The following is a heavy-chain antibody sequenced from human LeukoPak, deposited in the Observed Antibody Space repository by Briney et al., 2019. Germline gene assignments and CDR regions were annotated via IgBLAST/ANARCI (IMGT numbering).Heavy chain of an antibody. D-gene: IGHD3-22*01. CDR2: ISGSGGST. CDR1: GFAFSSYA. Sequence: GGSLRLSCAASGFAFSSYAMSWVRQAPGKGLEWVSAISGSGGSTYYADSVKGRFTISRDNSKNTLYLQMNSLRAEDTAVYYCAKSLLGNYYDSSGYRASAFDIWGQGTMVTVSS. CDR3: AKSLLGNYYDSSGYRASAFDI. V-gene: IGHV3-23*01. J-gene: IGHJ3*02.